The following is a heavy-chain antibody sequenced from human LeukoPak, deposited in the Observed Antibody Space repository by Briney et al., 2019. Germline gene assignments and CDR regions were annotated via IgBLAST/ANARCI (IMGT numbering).Heavy chain of an antibody. CDR2: IRSKTNNYAT. V-gene: IGHV3-73*01. CDR3: TRTDILTGYYPFDY. CDR1: GFSFSGSA. Sequence: GGSLRLSCAASGFSFSGSAMHWVRQASGKGLEWVGRIRSKTNNYATAYVASVKGRFTISRDDSKNTAYLQMNSLKTEDTAVYYCTRTDILTGYYPFDYWGQGILSPSPQ. D-gene: IGHD3-9*01. J-gene: IGHJ4*02.